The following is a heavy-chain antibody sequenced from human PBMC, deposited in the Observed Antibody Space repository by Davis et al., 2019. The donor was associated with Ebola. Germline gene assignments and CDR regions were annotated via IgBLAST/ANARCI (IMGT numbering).Heavy chain of an antibody. CDR3: ARAGMVYAMSANWFDP. D-gene: IGHD2-8*01. CDR2: IDTIGRT. Sequence: PSETLSLTCTVSGGSISGYYWSWIRQPVGKGLEWIGRIDTIGRTNYNASLSSRVSMSVDTARNQFSLKVTSVTAADTAVYYCARAGMVYAMSANWFDPWGQGTLVTISS. J-gene: IGHJ5*02. CDR1: GGSISGYY. V-gene: IGHV4-4*07.